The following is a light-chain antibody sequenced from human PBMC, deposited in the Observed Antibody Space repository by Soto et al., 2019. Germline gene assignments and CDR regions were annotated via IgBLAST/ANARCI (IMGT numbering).Light chain of an antibody. CDR2: AAS. J-gene: IGKJ1*01. V-gene: IGKV3-15*01. CDR3: QHFGYPQWT. CDR1: QGIGTN. Sequence: EIVMTQSPGTLSVSPGERATLSCRASQGIGTNLAWYQQRPGQAPRLLIYAASSRATDIPARFTGRGSGTEFTLTISRLEPEDSAVYYCQHFGYPQWTFGRGTKVDI.